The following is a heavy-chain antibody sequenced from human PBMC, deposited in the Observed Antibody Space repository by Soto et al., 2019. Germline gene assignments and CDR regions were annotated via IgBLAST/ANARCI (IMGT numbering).Heavy chain of an antibody. J-gene: IGHJ6*02. Sequence: GGSLRLSCAASGFTFSSYWMSWVRQAPGKGLEWVANIKQDGSEKYYVDSVKGRFTISRDNAKNSLYLQMNSLRAEDTAVYYCASHSSSSWYGMDVWGQGTKVTVSS. D-gene: IGHD6-13*01. CDR1: GFTFSSYW. V-gene: IGHV3-7*05. CDR2: IKQDGSEK. CDR3: ASHSSSSWYGMDV.